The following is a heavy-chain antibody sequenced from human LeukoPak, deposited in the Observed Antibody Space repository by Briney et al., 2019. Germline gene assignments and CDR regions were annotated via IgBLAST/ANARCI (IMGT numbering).Heavy chain of an antibody. CDR3: ARLSSSSLTYFDY. J-gene: IGHJ4*02. CDR2: MNPNSGNT. V-gene: IGHV1-8*01. CDR1: GYTFTSYD. Sequence: ASVTVSCKASGYTFTSYDINWVRQATGQGLEWMGWMNPNSGNTGYAQKFQGRVTMTRNTSISTAYMELSSLRSEDTAVYYCARLSSSSLTYFDYWGQGTLVTVSS. D-gene: IGHD6-6*01.